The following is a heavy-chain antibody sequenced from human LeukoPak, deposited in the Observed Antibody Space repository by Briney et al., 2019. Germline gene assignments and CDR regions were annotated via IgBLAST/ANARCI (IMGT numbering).Heavy chain of an antibody. J-gene: IGHJ4*02. CDR2: IIPIFGTA. CDR1: GGTFSSYA. CDR3: ARVVPAAGGYYFDY. D-gene: IGHD2-2*01. Sequence: SVKVSCKASGGTFSSYAISWVRQAPGQGLDWMGGIIPIFGTANYAQKFQGRVTITTDESTSTAYMELSSLRSEDTAVYYCARVVPAAGGYYFDYWGQGTLVTVSS. V-gene: IGHV1-69*05.